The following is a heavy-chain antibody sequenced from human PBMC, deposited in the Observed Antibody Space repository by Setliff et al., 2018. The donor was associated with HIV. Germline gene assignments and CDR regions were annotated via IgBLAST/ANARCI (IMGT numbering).Heavy chain of an antibody. V-gene: IGHV1-46*01. D-gene: IGHD3-10*01. CDR1: GYIFTSYY. Sequence: GASVKVSCKASGYIFTSYYIHWVRQAPGQGLEWMGIINPSGGSISYAQKFLGRVTLTRDTSLNTFYMGLTNLRSEDTAFCYCARGRKDLTMGRVPNFAYWGQGTMVTVSS. J-gene: IGHJ4*02. CDR2: INPSGGSI. CDR3: ARGRKDLTMGRVPNFAY.